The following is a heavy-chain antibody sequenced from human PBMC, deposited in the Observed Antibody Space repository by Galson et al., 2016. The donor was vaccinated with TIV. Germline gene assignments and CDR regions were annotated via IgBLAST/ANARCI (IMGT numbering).Heavy chain of an antibody. Sequence: SVKVSCKASGVTFNSYAITWVRQAPGQGLEWMGRIIPILNIANYAQEFQGRVTITADESTSTVYMELNSLRSDDTAVYYCARGPAENYWGQGTLVTVSS. CDR1: GVTFNSYA. V-gene: IGHV1-69*04. CDR2: IIPILNIA. CDR3: ARGPAENY. J-gene: IGHJ4*02.